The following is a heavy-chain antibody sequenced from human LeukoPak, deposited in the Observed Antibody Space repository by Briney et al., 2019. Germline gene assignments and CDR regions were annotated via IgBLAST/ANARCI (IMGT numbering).Heavy chain of an antibody. V-gene: IGHV1-18*01. CDR2: FSAYNGNT. Sequence: ASVKVSCKASGYTFTSYGISWVRQAPGQGLEWMGWFSAYNGNTNYAQKLQGRVTMTTDTSTSTAYMELRSLRSDDTAVYYSASHDDYGDYALQHWGQGTLVTVSS. J-gene: IGHJ1*01. D-gene: IGHD4-17*01. CDR3: ASHDDYGDYALQH. CDR1: GYTFTSYG.